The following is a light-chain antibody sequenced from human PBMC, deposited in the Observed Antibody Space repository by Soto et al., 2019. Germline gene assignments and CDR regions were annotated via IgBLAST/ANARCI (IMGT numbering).Light chain of an antibody. CDR1: QNIATW. CDR2: KAS. CDR3: QQYSRFTT. J-gene: IGKJ1*01. Sequence: DIQMTQTPSTLSASVGDRVTITCRASQNIATWLAWYQQKPGKAPKLLIYKASNLQSGVPSRFSGSGSGTEFTLSISSLQPEDFAPYYCQQYSRFTTFGQGTKVDI. V-gene: IGKV1-5*03.